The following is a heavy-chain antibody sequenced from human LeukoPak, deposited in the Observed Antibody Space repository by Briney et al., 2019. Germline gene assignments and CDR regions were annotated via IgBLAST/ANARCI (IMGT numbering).Heavy chain of an antibody. J-gene: IGHJ4*02. CDR1: GFTFSSYW. CDR3: ASSKGYCSGGSCYYDY. Sequence: PGGSLRLSCAASGFTFSSYWMSRVRQAPGKGLEWVANIKQDGSEKYYVDSVKGRFTISRDNAKNSLYLQMNSLRAEDTAVYYCASSKGYCSGGSCYYDYWGQGTLVTVSS. D-gene: IGHD2-15*01. V-gene: IGHV3-7*03. CDR2: IKQDGSEK.